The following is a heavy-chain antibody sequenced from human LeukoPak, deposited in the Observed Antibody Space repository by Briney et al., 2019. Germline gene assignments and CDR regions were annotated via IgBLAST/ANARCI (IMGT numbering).Heavy chain of an antibody. CDR2: VSGNGGST. J-gene: IGHJ4*02. V-gene: IGHV3-64D*06. D-gene: IGHD3-10*01. Sequence: GGYLRLYCSASGFTFSPYPMGSVRQAAGNGLEYVSGVSGNGGSTYYADSGKGRFTVSRDNSKNTLYLQMSSLRAEDTAMYYCVRPLLLMFGELLPFDYWGQGTQVTVSS. CDR3: VRPLLLMFGELLPFDY. CDR1: GFTFSPYP.